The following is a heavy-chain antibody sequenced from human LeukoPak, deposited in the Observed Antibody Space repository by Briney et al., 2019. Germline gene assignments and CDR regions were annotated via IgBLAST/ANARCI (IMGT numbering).Heavy chain of an antibody. V-gene: IGHV2-5*01. Sequence: ESGPTLVKPTQNLTLTCTFSGFSLSTSGVGVGWIRQPPGKALEWLAVNHWNAADHYSPSLNRRLTITEDTSKNQVVLTMTDVDPVDTATYYCAHRTVGNSFDYWGQGILVTVSS. J-gene: IGHJ4*02. CDR3: AHRTVGNSFDY. D-gene: IGHD1-26*01. CDR1: GFSLSTSGVG. CDR2: NHWNAAD.